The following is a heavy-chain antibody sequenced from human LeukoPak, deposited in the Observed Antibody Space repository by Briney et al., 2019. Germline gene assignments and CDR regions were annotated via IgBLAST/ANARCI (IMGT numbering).Heavy chain of an antibody. CDR2: IKSKTDGGTT. J-gene: IGHJ4*02. Sequence: GGSLRLSCAASGFTFSNAWMSWVRQAPGKGLEWVGRIKSKTDGGTTDYAAPVKGRFTISRDDSKNSLYLQMNSLKTEDTAVYYCGRVLGGSYFDYWGQGTLVTVSS. D-gene: IGHD1-26*01. CDR1: GFTFSNAW. V-gene: IGHV3-15*01. CDR3: GRVLGGSYFDY.